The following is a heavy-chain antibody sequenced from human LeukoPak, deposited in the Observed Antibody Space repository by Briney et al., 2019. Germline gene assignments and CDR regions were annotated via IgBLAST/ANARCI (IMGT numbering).Heavy chain of an antibody. CDR3: AKSHPPTVTTEEGEYLQH. J-gene: IGHJ1*01. D-gene: IGHD4-17*01. CDR1: GLTFSSFG. V-gene: IGHV3-30*18. Sequence: PGRSLRLSCAASGLTFSSFGMHWVRQAPGQGLEWVAVISFDGSNQYYADSVKGRFTIYRDNFKNTVYLQMNSLRAEETAVYYCAKSHPPTVTTEEGEYLQHWGQGTLVTVSS. CDR2: ISFDGSNQ.